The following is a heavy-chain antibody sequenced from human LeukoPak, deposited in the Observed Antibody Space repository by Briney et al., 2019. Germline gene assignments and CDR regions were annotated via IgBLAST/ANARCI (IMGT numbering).Heavy chain of an antibody. CDR1: GFTFSSYS. J-gene: IGHJ4*02. D-gene: IGHD2-2*01. V-gene: IGHV3-21*01. Sequence: PGGSLRLSCAASGFTFSSYSMNWVRQAPGKGLEWVSSISSSSSYIYYADSVKGRFTISRDNAKNSLYLQMNSRSAEDTAVYYCARDIYQLLPLFDYWGQGTLVTVSS. CDR3: ARDIYQLLPLFDY. CDR2: ISSSSSYI.